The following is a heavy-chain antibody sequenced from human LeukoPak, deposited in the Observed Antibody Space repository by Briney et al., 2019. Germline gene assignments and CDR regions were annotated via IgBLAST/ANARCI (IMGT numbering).Heavy chain of an antibody. D-gene: IGHD3-3*01. V-gene: IGHV3-21*01. J-gene: IGHJ4*02. CDR2: ISSSSSYI. Sequence: GGSLRLSCAASGFTFSSYSMNWVRQAPGKGLEWVSSISSSSSYIYYAESVKGRFTISRDNAKNSLYLQMNSLRAEDTAVYYCARGGGTSDYWGQGTLVTVSS. CDR3: ARGGGTSDY. CDR1: GFTFSSYS.